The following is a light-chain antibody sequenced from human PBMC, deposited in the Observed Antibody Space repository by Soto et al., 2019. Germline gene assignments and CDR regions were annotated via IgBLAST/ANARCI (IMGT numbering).Light chain of an antibody. Sequence: QCVLTQPPSVSGAPGQRVTIPCNGSSSNIGAGYDVHWYQQFPGTAPKLLIYGNSNRPSGVPDRFSGSKSGTSVSLAITGLQAEDEADYYCQSYDSSLTLYVFGTGTKVTVL. CDR2: GNS. CDR3: QSYDSSLTLYV. J-gene: IGLJ1*01. CDR1: SSNIGAGYD. V-gene: IGLV1-40*01.